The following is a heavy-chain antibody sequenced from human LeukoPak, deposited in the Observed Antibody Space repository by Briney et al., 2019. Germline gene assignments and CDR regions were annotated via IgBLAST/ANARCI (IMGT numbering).Heavy chain of an antibody. D-gene: IGHD1-7*01. J-gene: IGHJ5*02. Sequence: ASVKVSCKASGYTFTGYYMHWVRQAPGQGLEWMGWINPNSGGTNYAQKFQGRVTMTRDTSISTAYMELSRLRSDDTAVYYCARVTGTKVFWFDPWGQGTLVTASS. CDR2: INPNSGGT. V-gene: IGHV1-2*02. CDR3: ARVTGTKVFWFDP. CDR1: GYTFTGYY.